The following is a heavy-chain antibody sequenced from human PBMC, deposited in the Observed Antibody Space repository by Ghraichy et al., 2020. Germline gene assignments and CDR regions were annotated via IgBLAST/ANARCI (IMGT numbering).Heavy chain of an antibody. V-gene: IGHV3-33*01. Sequence: LSLTCAASGFTFNSYGMHWVRQAPGKGLEWVASIRFDGTNKYYADSVRGRFTISRDNSKNTLYLQINTLRAEDTAVYYCAGEYYTSGWYVGYFDYWGQGTLVTVS. D-gene: IGHD6-19*01. CDR1: GFTFNSYG. CDR3: AGEYYTSGWYVGYFDY. CDR2: IRFDGTNK. J-gene: IGHJ4*02.